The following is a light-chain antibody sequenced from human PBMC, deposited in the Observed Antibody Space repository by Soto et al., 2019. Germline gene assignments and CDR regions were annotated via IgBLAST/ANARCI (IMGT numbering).Light chain of an antibody. J-gene: IGLJ1*01. CDR2: RNN. V-gene: IGLV1-47*01. CDR1: SSNIGSNY. CDR3: AAWDDSRRIV. Sequence: QSVLTQPPSASGTPGQRVTISCSGSSSNIGSNYVYWYQQLPGTAPKLLIYRNNQRPSGVPDRFSGSKSGTSASLAISGPRSEDEADYYCAAWDDSRRIVFGTGTKLTVL.